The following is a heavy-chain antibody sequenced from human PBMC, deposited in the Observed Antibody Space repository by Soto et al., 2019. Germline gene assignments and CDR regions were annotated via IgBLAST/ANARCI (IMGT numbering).Heavy chain of an antibody. CDR3: ARDKGRIAAAGTFGY. V-gene: IGHV1-3*01. CDR2: INAGNGNT. CDR1: GYTFTSYA. D-gene: IGHD6-13*01. J-gene: IGHJ4*02. Sequence: QVPLVQSGAEVKKPGASVKVSCKASGYTFTSYAMHWVRQAPGQRLEWMGWINAGNGNTKYSQKFQGRVTITRDTSASTAYMELSSLRSEDTAVYYCARDKGRIAAAGTFGYWGQGTLVTVSS.